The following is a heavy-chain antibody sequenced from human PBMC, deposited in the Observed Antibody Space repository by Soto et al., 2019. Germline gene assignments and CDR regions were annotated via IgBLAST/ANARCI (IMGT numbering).Heavy chain of an antibody. J-gene: IGHJ4*02. CDR1: GFTFSNAW. CDR3: NALHDWSPIYYFDY. Sequence: EVQLVESGGGLVKPGGSLRLSCAASGFTFSNAWMNWVRQAPGKGLEWVGRIKSKTDGGTTDYAAPVKGRFTISRDDSKNTLYLQMNSLKTEDTAVYYCNALHDWSPIYYFDYWGQGTLVTVSS. V-gene: IGHV3-15*07. CDR2: IKSKTDGGTT. D-gene: IGHD2-21*01.